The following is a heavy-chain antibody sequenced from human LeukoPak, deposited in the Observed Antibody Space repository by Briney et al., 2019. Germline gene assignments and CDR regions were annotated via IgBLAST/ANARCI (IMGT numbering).Heavy chain of an antibody. V-gene: IGHV3-64*01. Sequence: GGSLRLSCAASGFTFSDYIMHWVRQAPGKGLECVSVISGNGGNTYYANSVKGRFTISRDNSKNTLYLQMGSLRVEDMAVYYCAKDSAVYYYDSSGYLGYFDYWGQGTLVTVSS. CDR2: ISGNGGNT. CDR1: GFTFSDYI. J-gene: IGHJ4*02. CDR3: AKDSAVYYYDSSGYLGYFDY. D-gene: IGHD3-22*01.